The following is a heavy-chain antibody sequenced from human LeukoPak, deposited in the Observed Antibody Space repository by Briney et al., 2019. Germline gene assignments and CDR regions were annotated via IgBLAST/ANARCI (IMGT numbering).Heavy chain of an antibody. J-gene: IGHJ5*02. V-gene: IGHV5-51*01. CDR2: IYPGDSDT. CDR3: ARSAGSNWFGP. CDR1: GYNFASYW. Sequence: GESLKISCKGSGYNFASYWIAWVRQMPGKGLEWMGIIYPGDSDTRYSPSFQGQVTVSADKSLSTAYLQWSSLKASDTAIYYCARSAGSNWFGPWGQGTLVTVSS.